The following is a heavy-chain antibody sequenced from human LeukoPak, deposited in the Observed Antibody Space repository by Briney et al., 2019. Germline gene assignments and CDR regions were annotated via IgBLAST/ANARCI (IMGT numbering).Heavy chain of an antibody. J-gene: IGHJ6*02. CDR2: TYYSGST. CDR3: ARDARGSSYMDV. D-gene: IGHD3-10*01. CDR1: GGSVSFYY. V-gene: IGHV4-59*02. Sequence: QPSETLSLTCTVSGGSVSFYYWSWIRQPPGKGLEWIGYTYYSGSTNYNPSLKSRVTISVDTSKNQFSLKVSSVTAADTAVYYCARDARGSSYMDVWGQGTTVTVSS.